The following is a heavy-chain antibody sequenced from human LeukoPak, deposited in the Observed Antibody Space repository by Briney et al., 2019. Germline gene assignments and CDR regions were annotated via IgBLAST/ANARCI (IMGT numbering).Heavy chain of an antibody. CDR3: TKARSGSSSSWYNY. J-gene: IGHJ1*01. V-gene: IGHV3-23*01. CDR1: GFTFSNYS. CDR2: ISGSDTST. Sequence: GGSLRLACAASGFTFSNYSMSWVRQAPGKGLEWVSSISGSDTSTYYTDSVKGRFTISRDNSKNPLELQMNRLRGEETAVYYRTKARSGSSSSWYNYWGQGILVTVSS. D-gene: IGHD2-2*02.